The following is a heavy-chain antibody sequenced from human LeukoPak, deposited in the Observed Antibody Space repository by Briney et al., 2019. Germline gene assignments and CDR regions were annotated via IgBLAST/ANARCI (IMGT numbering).Heavy chain of an antibody. Sequence: GGSLRLSCAVSGFTFSSYWMNWVRQVPGKGLVWVSHINTFGTTATYADSVKGRFTISRDIAMNTVYLQMNSLRAEDTAVYYCARVLSGSWDWFDPWGQGTLVTVSS. CDR3: ARVLSGSWDWFDP. J-gene: IGHJ5*02. CDR1: GFTFSSYW. V-gene: IGHV3-74*01. CDR2: INTFGTTA. D-gene: IGHD3-22*01.